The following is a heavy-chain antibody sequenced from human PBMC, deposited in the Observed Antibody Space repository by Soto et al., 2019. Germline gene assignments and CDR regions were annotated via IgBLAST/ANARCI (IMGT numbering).Heavy chain of an antibody. CDR3: AKDSPYCSGGSCYPEYFDY. CDR2: ISGSGVST. Sequence: GGSLRLSCAASGFTFSAYAMTWVRQAPGKGLEWVSTISGSGVSTFYADSVKGRFTISRDNSKHTLYLQMNSLRAEDTAVYYCAKDSPYCSGGSCYPEYFDYWGQGTLVTVSS. J-gene: IGHJ4*02. V-gene: IGHV3-23*01. D-gene: IGHD2-15*01. CDR1: GFTFSAYA.